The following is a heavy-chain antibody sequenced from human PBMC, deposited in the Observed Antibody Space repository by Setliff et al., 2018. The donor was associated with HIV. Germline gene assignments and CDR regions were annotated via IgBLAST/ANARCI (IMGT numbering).Heavy chain of an antibody. CDR1: GGSFSGYY. CDR3: ARRTSFIGGAVAGNFDY. Sequence: SETLSLTCAVYGGSFSGYYWSWIRQPPGKGLEWIGEINHSGSTNYNPSLKSRVTISVDTSKNQFSLKMTSMTAADTAVYYCARRTSFIGGAVAGNFDYWGQGTPVTVSS. V-gene: IGHV4-34*01. CDR2: INHSGST. J-gene: IGHJ4*02. D-gene: IGHD6-19*01.